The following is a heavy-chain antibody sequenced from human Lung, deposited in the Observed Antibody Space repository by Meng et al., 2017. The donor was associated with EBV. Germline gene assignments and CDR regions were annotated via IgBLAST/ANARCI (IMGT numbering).Heavy chain of an antibody. V-gene: IGHV4-4*02. CDR1: GASISNNNW. CDR3: ARIEGYDRLYYFGQ. J-gene: IGHJ4*02. D-gene: IGHD5-12*01. CDR2: ISHSGTT. Sequence: QGLLQEPGPGLVKPSGTLSLSSAVSGASISNNNWWSWVRQPPGKGLEWIGEISHSGTTNYPPSLKSRVTISVDKSKNQFSLKLTSVTAADTAVYYCARIEGYDRLYYFGQWGRGTLVTVSS.